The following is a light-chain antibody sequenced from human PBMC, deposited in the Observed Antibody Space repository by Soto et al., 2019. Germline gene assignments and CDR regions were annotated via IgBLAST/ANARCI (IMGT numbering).Light chain of an antibody. CDR1: SSDVGGYDY. V-gene: IGLV2-8*01. CDR2: EVT. CDR3: SSYASSNNFV. J-gene: IGLJ1*01. Sequence: QSVLTQPPSASGSPGQSVTISCTGTSSDVGGYDYVSWYQQHPGKAPKLMIYEVTKRPSGVPDRFSDSKSGNAASLTVSGLQAEDEADYYCSSYASSNNFVFGTGTKLTVL.